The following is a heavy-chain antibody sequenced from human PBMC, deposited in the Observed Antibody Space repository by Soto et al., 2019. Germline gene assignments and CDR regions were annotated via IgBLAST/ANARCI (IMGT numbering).Heavy chain of an antibody. Sequence: SETLSLTCSVSGGSISSGGYSWSWIRQHPGKGLEWIGYIYYSGSTYYNPSLKSRVTISVDTSKNQFSLKLSSVTAADTAVYYCARVDSSSWYYFDYWGQGTLVTVSS. CDR1: GGSISSGGYS. CDR2: IYYSGST. CDR3: ARVDSSSWYYFDY. D-gene: IGHD6-13*01. V-gene: IGHV4-31*03. J-gene: IGHJ4*02.